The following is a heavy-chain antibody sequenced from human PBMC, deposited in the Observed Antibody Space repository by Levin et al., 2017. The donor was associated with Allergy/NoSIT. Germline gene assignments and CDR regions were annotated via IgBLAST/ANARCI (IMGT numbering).Heavy chain of an antibody. Sequence: LSLTCAASGINFSKYAMTWVRQAPGKGLEWVSGISGSGTSTYYADSVKGRFTISRDNSKNTLYLQMNSLRAEDTAVYYCAKDLGSHDYWGQGTLVTVSS. V-gene: IGHV3-23*01. CDR1: GINFSKYA. CDR3: AKDLGSHDY. CDR2: ISGSGTST. J-gene: IGHJ4*02. D-gene: IGHD7-27*01.